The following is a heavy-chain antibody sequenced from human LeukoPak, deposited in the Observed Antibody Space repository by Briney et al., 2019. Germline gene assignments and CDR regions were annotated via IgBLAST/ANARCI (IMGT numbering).Heavy chain of an antibody. Sequence: SETLSLTCTVSGGSISSYYWSWIRQPPGKGLEWIGYIYNSGSTDYNPSLKSRVTISVDSSKNQFSLKLSSVTAADTAVYYCARFVGIAAAGTHWGQGTLVTVSS. D-gene: IGHD6-13*01. V-gene: IGHV4-59*12. CDR2: IYNSGST. CDR3: ARFVGIAAAGTH. J-gene: IGHJ4*02. CDR1: GGSISSYY.